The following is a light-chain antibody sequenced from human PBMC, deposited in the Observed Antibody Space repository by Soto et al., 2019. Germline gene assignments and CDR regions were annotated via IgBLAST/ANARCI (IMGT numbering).Light chain of an antibody. V-gene: IGKV3-20*01. CDR2: ASS. Sequence: EIVLTQSPGTLSLSPGERATLSCRASQSVTSYLARYQQKPGQAPRLLIYASSTRATGIPDRFSGGGSGTDFTLSISRLEPEDFAVYYCQQYSTSQTFGQGTRVEI. J-gene: IGKJ1*01. CDR1: QSVTSY. CDR3: QQYSTSQT.